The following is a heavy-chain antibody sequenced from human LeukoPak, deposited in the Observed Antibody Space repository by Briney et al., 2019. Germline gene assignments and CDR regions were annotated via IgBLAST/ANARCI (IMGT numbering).Heavy chain of an antibody. J-gene: IGHJ3*02. D-gene: IGHD7-27*01. CDR1: GVSMRSNW. Sequence: SEALSLTCAVSGVSMRSNWWSWVRQSPGKGLEWIGEIYHSGSTKYNPSLKSRVDIAVDQSRSQFSLKLRSVTAADTAVYYCVRFWADDAFDIWGQGTMVTVSS. V-gene: IGHV4-4*02. CDR3: VRFWADDAFDI. CDR2: IYHSGST.